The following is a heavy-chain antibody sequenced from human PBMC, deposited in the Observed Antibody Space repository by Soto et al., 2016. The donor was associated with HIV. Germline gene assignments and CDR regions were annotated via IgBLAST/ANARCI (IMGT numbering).Heavy chain of an antibody. J-gene: IGHJ3*02. D-gene: IGHD3-9*01. Sequence: VQLVESGGGLVKPGKSLRLSCAASGFTLRSYSMNWVRQAPGKGLEWVSSIRSSRSYIYYADSVKGRFTISRDIDKNSLYLQMNSLGVNDTAIYYCARATHLDILTGVYDAFDIWGQGTTVTVSS. CDR1: GFTLRSYS. CDR3: ARATHLDILTGVYDAFDI. CDR2: IRSSRSYI. V-gene: IGHV3-21*06.